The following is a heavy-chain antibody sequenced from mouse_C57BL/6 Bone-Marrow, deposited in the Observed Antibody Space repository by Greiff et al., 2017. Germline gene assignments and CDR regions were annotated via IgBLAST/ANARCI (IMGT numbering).Heavy chain of an antibody. CDR3: ARREDGY. D-gene: IGHD2-3*01. Sequence: KQSHGKSLEWIGDINPNNGGTIYNQKFKGKATLTVDKSSSTAYMELRSLTSEDTAVYYCARREDGYWGQGTTLTVSS. CDR2: INPNNGGT. V-gene: IGHV1-18*01. J-gene: IGHJ2*01.